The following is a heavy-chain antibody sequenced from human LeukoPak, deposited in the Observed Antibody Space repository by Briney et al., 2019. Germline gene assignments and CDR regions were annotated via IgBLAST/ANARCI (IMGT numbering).Heavy chain of an antibody. CDR3: ARLRPLEQVGAFYYHSKDV. J-gene: IGHJ6*02. Sequence: SETLSLTCSVSSDSITASYWSWVRQPPGKGLEWIGYIHYTGRVNSNPSLESRVTMSVDTSKNQFFLRLISVTAADTAIYYCARLRPLEQVGAFYYHSKDVWGPGTTVTVSS. D-gene: IGHD1/OR15-1a*01. CDR2: IHYTGRV. V-gene: IGHV4-59*08. CDR1: SDSITASY.